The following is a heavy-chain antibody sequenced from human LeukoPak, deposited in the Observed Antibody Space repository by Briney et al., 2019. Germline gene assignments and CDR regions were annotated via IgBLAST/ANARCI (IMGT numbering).Heavy chain of an antibody. Sequence: ASVKVSCKASGYTFTGYYMHWVRQAPGQGLEWMGWINPNSGGTNYAQKFQGRVTMTRDTSISTAYMELSRLRSDDTAVYYCAREVGPSDIVVVPAASWFDPWGQGTLVTVSS. V-gene: IGHV1-2*02. J-gene: IGHJ5*02. CDR1: GYTFTGYY. D-gene: IGHD2-2*01. CDR3: AREVGPSDIVVVPAASWFDP. CDR2: INPNSGGT.